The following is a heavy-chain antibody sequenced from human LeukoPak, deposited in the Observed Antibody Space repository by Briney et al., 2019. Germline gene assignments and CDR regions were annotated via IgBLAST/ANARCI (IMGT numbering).Heavy chain of an antibody. J-gene: IGHJ3*01. Sequence: KPGGSLRLSCAASGFTFSSYAMHWVRQAPGKGLEWVAVISYDGSNKYYADSVKGRFTVSRDNSKNRLYLQMDSLRVEDTALYYCAGDPPGGLYNSGWYLPPSAFDVWGQGTMVTVSS. V-gene: IGHV3-30*04. D-gene: IGHD6-19*01. CDR1: GFTFSSYA. CDR3: AGDPPGGLYNSGWYLPPSAFDV. CDR2: ISYDGSNK.